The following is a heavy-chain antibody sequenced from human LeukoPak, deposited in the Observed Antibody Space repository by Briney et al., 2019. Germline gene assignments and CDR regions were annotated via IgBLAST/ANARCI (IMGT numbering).Heavy chain of an antibody. V-gene: IGHV1-69*04. J-gene: IGHJ6*02. CDR2: IIPILGIA. D-gene: IGHD4-17*01. CDR1: GGTFSSYA. CDR3: ARDSYGDYIYYYYYYGMDV. Sequence: GASVKVSCKASGGTFSSYAISWVRQAPGQGLEWMGRIIPILGIANYAQKFQGRVTITVDKSTSTAYMELSSLRSEDTAVYYCARDSYGDYIYYYYYYGMDVWGQGTTVTVSS.